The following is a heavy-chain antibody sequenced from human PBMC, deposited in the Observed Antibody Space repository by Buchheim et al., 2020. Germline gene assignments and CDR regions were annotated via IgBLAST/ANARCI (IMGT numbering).Heavy chain of an antibody. CDR3: ARDLPIGVADYWFDP. Sequence: QVQLVQSGAEVKKPGASVKVSCKASGYTFTSYYMHWVRQAPGQGLEWMGIINPLGGSRSHAQKFQGRVTMTRDTPTRTAYMELSSLRSEDTAVYYCARDLPIGVADYWFDPWGQGTL. CDR1: GYTFTSYY. CDR2: INPLGGSR. D-gene: IGHD6-19*01. J-gene: IGHJ5*02. V-gene: IGHV1-46*01.